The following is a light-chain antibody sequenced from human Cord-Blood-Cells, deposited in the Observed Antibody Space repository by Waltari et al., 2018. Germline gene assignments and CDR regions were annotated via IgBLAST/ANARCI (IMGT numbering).Light chain of an antibody. CDR1: SSDVGGYNY. V-gene: IGLV2-14*01. J-gene: IGLJ3*02. Sequence: QSALTQPASVSGSPGQSITISCTGTSSDVGGYNYVSWYQQHPGKAPQLMIYDVSNRPSGVTNRFSGPKSGNTASLTSSGLQAEDEADYYCSSYTSSSTLVFGGGTKLTVL. CDR3: SSYTSSSTLV. CDR2: DVS.